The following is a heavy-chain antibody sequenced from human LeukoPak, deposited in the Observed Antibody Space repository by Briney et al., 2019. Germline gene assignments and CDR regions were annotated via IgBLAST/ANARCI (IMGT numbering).Heavy chain of an antibody. CDR1: GFTFSSYS. CDR3: ARDPRGDFWSGPYYYYMDV. V-gene: IGHV3-21*01. J-gene: IGHJ6*03. CDR2: ISSSSSYI. Sequence: GGSLRLSCAASGFTFSSYSMNWFRQAPGKGLEWVSSISSSSSYIYYADSVKGRFTISRDNAKNSLYLQMNSLRAEDTAVYYCARDPRGDFWSGPYYYYMDVWGKGTTVTVSS. D-gene: IGHD3-3*01.